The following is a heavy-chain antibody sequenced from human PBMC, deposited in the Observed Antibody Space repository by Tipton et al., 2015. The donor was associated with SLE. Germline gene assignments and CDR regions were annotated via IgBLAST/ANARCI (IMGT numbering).Heavy chain of an antibody. J-gene: IGHJ4*02. V-gene: IGHV4-39*01. CDR2: IYYSGTT. CDR3: ARHDYDSNGYYQHYFDY. D-gene: IGHD3-22*01. Sequence: TLSLTCTVTGDSINSGSYYWGWIRQPPGKGLEWIGGIYYSGTTDYNPSLKSRVTMSIDTSRNEVFLRLTSVTAADTAVYYCARHDYDSNGYYQHYFDYWGQGTLVTVSS. CDR1: GDSINSGSYY.